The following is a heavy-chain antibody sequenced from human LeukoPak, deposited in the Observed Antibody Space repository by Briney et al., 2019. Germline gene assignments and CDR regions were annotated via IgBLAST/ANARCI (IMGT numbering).Heavy chain of an antibody. D-gene: IGHD4-17*01. CDR1: GYSFNKFG. CDR3: VRVGSAYGDPLEFDF. CDR2: ISGHNGNT. Sequence: ASVKVSCKASGYSFNKFGISWVRQAPGRGLEWMGWISGHNGNTDSAQKSQDRVTMSTDNSMSTAYLELRSLRSDDTAVYFCVRVGSAYGDPLEFDFWGQGTLVTVSS. J-gene: IGHJ4*02. V-gene: IGHV1-18*01.